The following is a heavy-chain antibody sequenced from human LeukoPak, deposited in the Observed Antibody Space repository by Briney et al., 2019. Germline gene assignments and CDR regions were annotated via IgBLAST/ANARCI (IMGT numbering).Heavy chain of an antibody. Sequence: GASVKVSCKTSGYTFTNYYMHWVRQAPGQGLEWMGIINPSGNITTCAQKFQGRVTMTRDMSTSTVYMELSSLRSEDTAVYYCARISYDGGFDYWGQGTLVTVSS. CDR3: ARISYDGGFDY. D-gene: IGHD4-23*01. J-gene: IGHJ4*02. V-gene: IGHV1-46*01. CDR2: INPSGNIT. CDR1: GYTFTNYY.